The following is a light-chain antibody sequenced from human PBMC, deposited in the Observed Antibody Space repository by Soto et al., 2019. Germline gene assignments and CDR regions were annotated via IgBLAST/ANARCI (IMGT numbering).Light chain of an antibody. Sequence: EIVLTQSPGTLCLSRGERATLSCRASQSVSSSYLAWYQQKPGQAPRLLIYGASSRATGIPDRFSGSGSGTDFTLTISRLEPEDFAVYYCQQYGSSRRAFGQGTKVEIK. V-gene: IGKV3-20*01. CDR1: QSVSSSY. CDR3: QQYGSSRRA. CDR2: GAS. J-gene: IGKJ1*01.